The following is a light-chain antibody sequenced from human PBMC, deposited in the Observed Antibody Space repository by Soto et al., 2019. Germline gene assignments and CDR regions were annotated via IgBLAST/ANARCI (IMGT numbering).Light chain of an antibody. Sequence: EIVLTQSPGTLSLSPGERATLSCRASQSVSSNYLAWYQQKPGQAPRLLIYGISTRATGIPDRFSGSGSGTAFTLTIRRLEPEDFAVYSCQKYGSSPLTFGGGTKVEIK. J-gene: IGKJ4*01. CDR1: QSVSSNY. V-gene: IGKV3-20*01. CDR3: QKYGSSPLT. CDR2: GIS.